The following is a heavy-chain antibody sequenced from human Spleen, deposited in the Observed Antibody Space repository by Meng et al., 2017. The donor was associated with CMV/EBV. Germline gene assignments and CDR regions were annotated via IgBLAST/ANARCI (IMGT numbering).Heavy chain of an antibody. V-gene: IGHV3-21*06. CDR2: ISSSSRNI. J-gene: IGHJ4*02. D-gene: IGHD1-26*01. Sequence: ESLKISCAASGFTFSSYSMNWVRQAPGKGLEWVSSISSSSRNIYYADSVKGRFTISRDNAKNSLYLQMNSLRAEDTAVYYCARSMVGAFDYWGQGTLVTVSS. CDR3: ARSMVGAFDY. CDR1: GFTFSSYS.